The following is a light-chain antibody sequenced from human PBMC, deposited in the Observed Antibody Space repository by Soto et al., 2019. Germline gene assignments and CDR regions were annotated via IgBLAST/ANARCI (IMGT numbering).Light chain of an antibody. CDR1: QSISSN. Sequence: EIVMTQSPATLSLSPGERATLSCRATQSISSNLAWYQQKAGQAPRLLIFGASTRATGIAATFSGSGSGTEFTLTFICLQSEDFAVYYCQQYDDWPPAFGQETKVDIK. J-gene: IGKJ1*01. CDR2: GAS. V-gene: IGKV3-15*01. CDR3: QQYDDWPPA.